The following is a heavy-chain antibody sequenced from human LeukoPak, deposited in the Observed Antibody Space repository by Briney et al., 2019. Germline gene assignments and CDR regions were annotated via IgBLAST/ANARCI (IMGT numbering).Heavy chain of an antibody. Sequence: GGSLRLSCAASGFTFSSYWMHWVRQAPGKGLVWVSRIDSDGNSAVYADSVKGRFTISRDNAKNTLYLQINSLRVEDTAVYYCVRHCLNSGRHWFDLWGQGTLVTVSS. CDR1: GFTFSSYW. J-gene: IGHJ5*02. D-gene: IGHD4-23*01. CDR3: VRHCLNSGRHWFDL. CDR2: IDSDGNSA. V-gene: IGHV3-74*01.